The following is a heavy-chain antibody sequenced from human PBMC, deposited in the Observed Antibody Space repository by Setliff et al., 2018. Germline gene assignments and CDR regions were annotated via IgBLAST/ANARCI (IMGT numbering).Heavy chain of an antibody. V-gene: IGHV4-34*01. J-gene: IGHJ4*02. Sequence: PSETLSLTCAVYGGSFSGYYWSWIRQPPGKGLEWIGEINHSGSTNYNPSLKSRVTISVDTSKNQFSLKLSSVTAADTAVYYCARDRGYSGYDGNDYWGQGTLVTVSS. CDR1: GGSFSGYY. D-gene: IGHD5-12*01. CDR2: INHSGST. CDR3: ARDRGYSGYDGNDY.